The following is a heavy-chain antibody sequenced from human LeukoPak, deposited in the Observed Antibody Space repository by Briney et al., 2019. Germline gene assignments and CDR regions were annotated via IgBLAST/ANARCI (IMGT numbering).Heavy chain of an antibody. CDR3: ARFGELLSSGDY. CDR2: INHSGST. J-gene: IGHJ4*02. Sequence: SETLSLTCAVYGGSFSGYYWSWIRQPPGKELEWIGEINHSGSTNYNPSLKSRVTISVDTSKNQFSLKLSSVTAADTAVYYCARFGELLSSGDYWGQGTLVTVSS. CDR1: GGSFSGYY. V-gene: IGHV4-34*01. D-gene: IGHD3-10*01.